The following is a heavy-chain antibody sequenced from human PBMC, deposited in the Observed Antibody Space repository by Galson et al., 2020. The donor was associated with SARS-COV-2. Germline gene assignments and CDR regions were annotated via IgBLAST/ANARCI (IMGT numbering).Heavy chain of an antibody. D-gene: IGHD5-18*01. Sequence: SETLSLTCTVSGGPINSGGYYWSWIRQRPGKGLEWIGYIHDSGSAYYNPSLKSRLTISIDTSENQFSLNLNSVTAADTAVYYCARDANRGYIIFDVWGQGTLVTVSS. V-gene: IGHV4-31*03. J-gene: IGHJ3*01. CDR3: ARDANRGYIIFDV. CDR2: IHDSGSA. CDR1: GGPINSGGYY.